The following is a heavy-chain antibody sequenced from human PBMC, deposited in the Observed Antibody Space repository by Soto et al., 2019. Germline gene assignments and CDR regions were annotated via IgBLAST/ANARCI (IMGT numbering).Heavy chain of an antibody. J-gene: IGHJ6*02. CDR3: ARGLRRGSSWYTPYYYYGMDV. D-gene: IGHD6-13*01. CDR1: GGSFSGYY. V-gene: IGHV4-34*01. Sequence: SETLSLTCAVYGGSFSGYYWSWILQPPGKGLEWIGEINHSGSTDYNPSLKSRVTISVDTSKNQFSLKLSSVTAADTAVYYCARGLRRGSSWYTPYYYYGMDVWGQGTTVTVSS. CDR2: INHSGST.